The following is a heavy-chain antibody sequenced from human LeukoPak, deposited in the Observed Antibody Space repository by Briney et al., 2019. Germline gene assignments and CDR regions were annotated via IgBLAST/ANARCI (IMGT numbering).Heavy chain of an antibody. CDR2: IYYSGST. J-gene: IGHJ4*02. CDR1: GGSISSDY. CDR3: ARRNTSEYCSKTSCFDY. Sequence: SETLSLTCTVSGGSISSDYWRWNRQPPGKGLEWIAYIYYSGSTNYNPSLKSRVTISVDTSKNQFSLRMSSVTAADTAVYYSARRNTSEYCSKTSCFDYWGQGTLVTVSS. D-gene: IGHD2-2*01. V-gene: IGHV4-59*01.